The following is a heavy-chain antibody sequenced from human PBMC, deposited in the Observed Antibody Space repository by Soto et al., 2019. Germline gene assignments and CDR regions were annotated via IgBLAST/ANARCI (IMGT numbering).Heavy chain of an antibody. V-gene: IGHV3-30-3*01. Sequence: QVQLVESGGGVVQPGRSLRLSCAASGFTFSIYAMHWVRQAPGKGLEWVAVISYDGSNKYYADSVKGRFTISRDNSKNTLDLQMNSLRAEDTAVYYCARDHGGDSYWYFDLWGRGTLVTVSS. CDR2: ISYDGSNK. CDR1: GFTFSIYA. D-gene: IGHD3-16*01. CDR3: ARDHGGDSYWYFDL. J-gene: IGHJ2*01.